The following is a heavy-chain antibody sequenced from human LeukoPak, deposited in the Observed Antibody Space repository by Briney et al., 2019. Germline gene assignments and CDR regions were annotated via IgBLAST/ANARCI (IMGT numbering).Heavy chain of an antibody. CDR1: GFTFSSYS. J-gene: IGHJ3*02. D-gene: IGHD1-1*01. CDR3: ARDGYRGAFDI. Sequence: GGSLRLSCAASGFTFSSYSMNWVRQAPGKGLEWVSYISSSGSTIYYADSVKGRFTISRDNAKNSLYLQMNSLRAEDTAVYYCARDGYRGAFDIWGQGTMVTVSS. CDR2: ISSSGSTI. V-gene: IGHV3-48*04.